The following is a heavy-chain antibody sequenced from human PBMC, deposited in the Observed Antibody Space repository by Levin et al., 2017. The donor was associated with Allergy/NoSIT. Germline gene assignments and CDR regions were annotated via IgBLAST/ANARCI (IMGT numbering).Heavy chain of an antibody. V-gene: IGHV3-30-3*01. CDR2: ISYDGSNK. Sequence: AGGSLRLSCAASGFTFSSYAMHWVRQAPGKGLEWVAVISYDGSNKYYADSVKGRFTISRDNSKNTLYLQMNSLRAEDTAVYYCARGNMVQGVNDAFDIWGQGTMVTVSS. CDR3: ARGNMVQGVNDAFDI. CDR1: GFTFSSYA. D-gene: IGHD3-10*01. J-gene: IGHJ3*02.